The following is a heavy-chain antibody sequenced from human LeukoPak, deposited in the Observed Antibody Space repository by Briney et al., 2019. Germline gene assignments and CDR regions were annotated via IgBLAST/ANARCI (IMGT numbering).Heavy chain of an antibody. V-gene: IGHV4-34*01. CDR1: GGSFSGCF. Sequence: SETLSLTCAVHGGSFSGCFWSWIRQPPGKGLKYIGEINHSGHTTYNSSLKSRVTISVDTSKNQFSLSMISVTAADTAVYYCARHESDSSSAAFDSWGQGTTVIVSS. D-gene: IGHD6-6*01. CDR2: INHSGHT. J-gene: IGHJ3*01. CDR3: ARHESDSSSAAFDS.